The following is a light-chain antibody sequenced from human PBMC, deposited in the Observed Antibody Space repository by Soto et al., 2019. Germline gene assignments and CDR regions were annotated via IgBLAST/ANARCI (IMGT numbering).Light chain of an antibody. V-gene: IGKV1-39*01. CDR3: QQIYNTPLA. CDR1: QSISSY. CDR2: AAS. J-gene: IGKJ5*01. Sequence: DTQMTQSPLFLSASVGDRVTITCRASQSISSYVNWYQHKPGKAPKLLIYAASRLQSGVPSRFSGSGSGTDFTLTISSLQPEDFATYYCQQIYNTPLAFGQGTRLEIK.